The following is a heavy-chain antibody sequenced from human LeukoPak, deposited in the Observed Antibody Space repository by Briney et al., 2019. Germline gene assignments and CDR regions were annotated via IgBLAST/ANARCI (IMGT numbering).Heavy chain of an antibody. CDR3: AKSYDILTGYYFDY. Sequence: GGSLRLSCAASGFTFDDYDMSWVRQASGKGLEWVSAISGSGGSTYYADSVKGRFTISRDNSKNTLYLQMNSLRAEDTAVYYCAKSYDILTGYYFDYWGQGTLVTVSS. CDR2: ISGSGGST. CDR1: GFTFDDYD. V-gene: IGHV3-23*01. D-gene: IGHD3-9*01. J-gene: IGHJ4*02.